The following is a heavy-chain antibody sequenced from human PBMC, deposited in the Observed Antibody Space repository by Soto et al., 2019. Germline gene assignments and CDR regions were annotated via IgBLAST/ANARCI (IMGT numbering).Heavy chain of an antibody. V-gene: IGHV3-23*01. J-gene: IGHJ4*02. CDR1: GFSFSTYA. CDR2: ITSSGGST. D-gene: IGHD3-10*01. CDR3: AKARYASGSSYFDS. Sequence: EVQLLESGGGLVQPGGSLRLSCAASGFSFSTYAMTWAHQAPGKGLEWVSDITSSGGSTYYADSVKGRFTISRDNXKNLLFLQMNSLRAEDTAIYYCAKARYASGSSYFDSWGQGTLVTVSS.